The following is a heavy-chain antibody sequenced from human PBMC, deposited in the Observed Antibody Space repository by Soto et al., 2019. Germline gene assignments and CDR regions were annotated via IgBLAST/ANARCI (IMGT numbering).Heavy chain of an antibody. Sequence: SESPALTCAVSGGTVSIYYWSWIRQPPGKGLEWIGYIYYSGSTNYNPSLKSRVTISVDTSKNQFSLKLSSVTAADTAVYYCARVNSSGWFEYWGQGTLVTVSS. CDR2: IYYSGST. CDR1: GGTVSIYY. V-gene: IGHV4-59*02. J-gene: IGHJ4*02. CDR3: ARVNSSGWFEY. D-gene: IGHD6-19*01.